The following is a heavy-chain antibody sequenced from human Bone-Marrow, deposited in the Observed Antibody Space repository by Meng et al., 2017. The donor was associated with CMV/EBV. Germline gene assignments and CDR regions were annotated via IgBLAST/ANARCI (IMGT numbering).Heavy chain of an antibody. CDR3: ARDTVRDCGGDCPSAFDI. V-gene: IGHV3-21*01. CDR1: GFTFSSYS. J-gene: IGHJ3*02. D-gene: IGHD2-21*01. Sequence: GESLKISCAASGFTFSSYSMNWVRQAPGKGLEWVSSISSSSSYIYYADSVKGRFTISRDNAKNSLYLQMNSLRAEDTAVYYCARDTVRDCGGDCPSAFDIWGQGTMVNVSS. CDR2: ISSSSSYI.